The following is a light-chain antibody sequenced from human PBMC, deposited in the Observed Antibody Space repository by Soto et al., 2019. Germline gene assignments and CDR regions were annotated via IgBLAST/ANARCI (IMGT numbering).Light chain of an antibody. V-gene: IGKV1-33*01. CDR1: QDISNY. CDR2: DAS. J-gene: IGKJ4*01. CDR3: QQYDNLPIT. Sequence: DIQMTQSPSSLSASVGDRVTITCQASQDISNYLNWYQQKPWKAPKLLIYDASNLETGVPTSFSGSGSGTDFTFTISRLQPEDIATYYCQQYDNLPITFGEGTKVEIK.